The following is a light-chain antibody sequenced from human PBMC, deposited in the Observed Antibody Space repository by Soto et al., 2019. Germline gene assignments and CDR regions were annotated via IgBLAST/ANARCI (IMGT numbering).Light chain of an antibody. CDR3: SSYSSTNTLYV. CDR1: SSDVGGYNY. V-gene: IGLV2-14*01. J-gene: IGLJ1*01. Sequence: QSALTQPASVSGSPGQSITISCTGTSSDVGGYNYVSWYQQHPGKAPKLIIYEVRNRPSGVSSRFSGSKSGNTASLTISGLQTGDEGDYYCSSYSSTNTLYVFGTGTKLTVL. CDR2: EVR.